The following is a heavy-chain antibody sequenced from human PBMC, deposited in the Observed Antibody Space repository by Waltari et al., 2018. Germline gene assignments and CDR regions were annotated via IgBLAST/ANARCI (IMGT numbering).Heavy chain of an antibody. V-gene: IGHV1-2*02. J-gene: IGHJ4*02. CDR3: ARERDSSTSYYYFDY. Sequence: QVQLVQSGAEVKKPGASVKVSCKASGYTFTGYYMPWVRQAPGQGLEWRGWINPNSGGKNYAQKFQGRVTMTRDTSISTAYRELSRLRSDDTAVYYCARERDSSTSYYYFDYWGQGTLVTVSS. CDR1: GYTFTGYY. CDR2: INPNSGGK. D-gene: IGHD2-2*01.